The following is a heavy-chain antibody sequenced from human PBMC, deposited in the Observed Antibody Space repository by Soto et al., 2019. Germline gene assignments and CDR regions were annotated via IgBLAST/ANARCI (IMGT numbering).Heavy chain of an antibody. V-gene: IGHV3-21*01. CDR1: GFTFNSYT. CDR2: ITASGSYI. Sequence: PGGSLRLSCAASGFTFNSYTMNWVRQAPGKGLEWVASITASGSYIYYADSVKGRFTISRDNAKNSLFLQMDSLGAEDTAVYYCAREVGRSHYGMDVWGQGTMVTVSS. D-gene: IGHD1-26*01. CDR3: AREVGRSHYGMDV. J-gene: IGHJ6*02.